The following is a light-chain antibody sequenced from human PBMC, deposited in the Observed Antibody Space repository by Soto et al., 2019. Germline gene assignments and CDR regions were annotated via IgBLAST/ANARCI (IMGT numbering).Light chain of an antibody. V-gene: IGKV1-5*03. CDR2: KAS. CDR1: QSISIW. Sequence: DIQMTQSPSTLSASVGDRVTISCRASQSISIWLAWYQHKPGKAPKLLIYKASSLEGGVPSRFSGSGSGTEFTLTISSLQPDDFATYYCQQYNNNSYTFGQGTKLEIK. J-gene: IGKJ2*01. CDR3: QQYNNNSYT.